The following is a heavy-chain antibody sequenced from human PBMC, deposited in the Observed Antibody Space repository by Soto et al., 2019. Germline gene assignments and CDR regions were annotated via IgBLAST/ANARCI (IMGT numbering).Heavy chain of an antibody. V-gene: IGHV1-3*01. CDR1: GYTFTSYA. CDR2: INAGKGNT. D-gene: IGHD2-15*01. Sequence: QVQLVQSGAEVKKPGASVKVSCKASGYTFTSYAMHWVRQAPGQRLEWMGWINAGKGNTKYSQKFQGRVTITRDTYASKAYMELSSLRSEATAVYYCAAPRYCSGGSCYLGDFDYWGPGTLVTVSS. CDR3: AAPRYCSGGSCYLGDFDY. J-gene: IGHJ4*02.